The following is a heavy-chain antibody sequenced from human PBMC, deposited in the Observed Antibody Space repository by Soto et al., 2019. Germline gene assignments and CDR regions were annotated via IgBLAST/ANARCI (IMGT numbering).Heavy chain of an antibody. D-gene: IGHD3-10*01. V-gene: IGHV1-69*18. CDR1: GYTFASYS. CDR2: IIPFLDIT. CDR3: ARSFREQQLVVDY. J-gene: IGHJ4*02. Sequence: QVQLVQSGAEVKKPGSSVNVSYKGSGYTFASYSISWVRQAPGQGLEWMGNIIPFLDITNYAQKFQGKVTSTAAESTNTAYMERRSLRSEDTAMYFCARSFREQQLVVDYWGQGTLVTVSS.